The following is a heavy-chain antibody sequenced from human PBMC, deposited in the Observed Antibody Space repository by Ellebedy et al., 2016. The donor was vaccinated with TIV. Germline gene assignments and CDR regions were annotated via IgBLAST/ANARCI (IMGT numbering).Heavy chain of an antibody. CDR3: ARENYFGSEILAAYYV. CDR2: LTGDGTGK. D-gene: IGHD3-9*01. J-gene: IGHJ3*01. V-gene: IGHV3-30*04. Sequence: GESLKISCAASGFTFSNFPMNLVRQGPGKGLEWMATLTGDGTGKDHADSVKGRFTITRDNSKDTLYLQMNSLRPEDTAMYYFARENYFGSEILAAYYVWGQGTMVTVSS. CDR1: GFTFSNFP.